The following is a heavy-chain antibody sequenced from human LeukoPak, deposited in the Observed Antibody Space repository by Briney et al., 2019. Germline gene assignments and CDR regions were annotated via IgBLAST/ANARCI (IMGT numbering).Heavy chain of an antibody. CDR2: INHSGNT. V-gene: IGHV4-38-2*02. J-gene: IGHJ3*02. D-gene: IGHD3-22*01. CDR1: GDSISNDYY. CDR3: ARAVPLHYYDSSGYYPRAFDI. Sequence: SETLSLTCSVSGDSISNDYYWGWIRQSPGEGLQWIGSINHSGNTYYRPSLKSGVTISVDTSKNQFSLKLSSVTAADTAVYYCARAVPLHYYDSSGYYPRAFDIWGQGTMVTVSS.